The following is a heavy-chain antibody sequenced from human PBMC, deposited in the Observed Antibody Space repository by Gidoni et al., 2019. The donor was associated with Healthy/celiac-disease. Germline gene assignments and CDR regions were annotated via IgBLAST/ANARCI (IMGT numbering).Heavy chain of an antibody. CDR2: IKQDGSEK. J-gene: IGHJ6*03. CDR3: ARADDDYGDYYYYYMDV. D-gene: IGHD4-17*01. V-gene: IGHV3-7*05. CDR1: GFTFSSYW. Sequence: EVQLVESGGGLVQPGGSLRLSCAASGFTFSSYWMSWVRQAPGKGLGWVANIKQDGSEKYYVDSVKGRFTISRDNAKNSLYLQMNSLRAEDTAVYYCARADDDYGDYYYYYMDVWGKGTTVTVSS.